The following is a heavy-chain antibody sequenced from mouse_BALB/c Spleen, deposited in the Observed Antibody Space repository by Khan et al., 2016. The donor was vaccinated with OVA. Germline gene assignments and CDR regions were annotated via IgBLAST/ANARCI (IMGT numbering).Heavy chain of an antibody. CDR1: GFTFNNYG. CDR3: ATSYFYGYCFDY. Sequence: EVELVESGGGLVQPGGSRKLSCAASGFTFNNYGMHWVRQAPEKGLEWVAYISGDSITIYYVDSVKGRFTISRDNPKNTLFLQMTSLMSEDTAMYYCATSYFYGYCFDYWGPGTTLTVS. D-gene: IGHD1-1*01. V-gene: IGHV5-17*02. CDR2: ISGDSITI. J-gene: IGHJ2*01.